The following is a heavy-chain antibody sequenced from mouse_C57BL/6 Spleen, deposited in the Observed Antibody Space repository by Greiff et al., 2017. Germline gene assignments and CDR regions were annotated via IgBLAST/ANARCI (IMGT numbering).Heavy chain of an antibody. V-gene: IGHV1-63*01. Sequence: VQLQQSGAELVRPGTSVKMSCKASGYTFTNYWIGWAKQRPGHGLEWIGDIYPGGGYTNYNEKFKGKATLTADKSSSTAYMQFSSLTSEDSAIYYCARRGDGSWFAYWGQGTLVTVSA. J-gene: IGHJ3*01. CDR1: GYTFTNYW. CDR2: IYPGGGYT. D-gene: IGHD2-3*01. CDR3: ARRGDGSWFAY.